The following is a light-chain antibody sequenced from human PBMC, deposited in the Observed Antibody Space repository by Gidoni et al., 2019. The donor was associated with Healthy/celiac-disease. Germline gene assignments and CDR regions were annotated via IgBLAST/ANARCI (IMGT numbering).Light chain of an antibody. Sequence: QSVLTQPPSASWTPGQRVTISCSGSSSNIGSNTVNWYQQLPGTAPKLLIYSNNQRPSGVPDRFSGAKSGTSASLAISGLQSEDEADYDGAAWDDSLNGWVFGGGTKLTV. CDR1: SSNIGSNT. J-gene: IGLJ3*02. CDR3: AAWDDSLNGWV. V-gene: IGLV1-44*01. CDR2: SNN.